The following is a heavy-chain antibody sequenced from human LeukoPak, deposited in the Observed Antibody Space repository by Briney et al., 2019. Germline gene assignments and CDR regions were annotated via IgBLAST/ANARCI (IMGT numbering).Heavy chain of an antibody. Sequence: SETLSLTCTVSGGSISSSSYYWGWLRQPPGKGLEWIGSIYYSGSTYYNPSLKSRVTISVDTSKNQFSLKLSSVTAADTAVYYCARGDYGDYVFLDYWGQGTLVTVSS. CDR3: ARGDYGDYVFLDY. CDR2: IYYSGST. J-gene: IGHJ4*02. D-gene: IGHD4-17*01. CDR1: GGSISSSSYY. V-gene: IGHV4-39*07.